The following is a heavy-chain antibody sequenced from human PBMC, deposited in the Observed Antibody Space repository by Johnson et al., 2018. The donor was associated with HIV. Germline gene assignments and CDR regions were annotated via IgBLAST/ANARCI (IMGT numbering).Heavy chain of an antibody. V-gene: IGHV3-49*04. D-gene: IGHD3-22*01. Sequence: VQVVESGGGVVQPGRSLRLSCVASGFIFSNAGMSWVRQAPGKGLEWVGFIRSKAYGGTTEYAASVTGRFTISRDDSKSIADLQMNSLKTEDTAVYYCTRGESRRAVVGAFDIWGQGTMVTVSS. CDR2: IRSKAYGGTT. CDR1: GFIFSNAG. CDR3: TRGESRRAVVGAFDI. J-gene: IGHJ3*02.